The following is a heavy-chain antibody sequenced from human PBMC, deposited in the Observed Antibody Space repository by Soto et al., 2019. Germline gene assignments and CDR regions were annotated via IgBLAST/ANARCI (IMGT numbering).Heavy chain of an antibody. CDR3: ARLEYDYIWGSYRYPYDY. CDR2: ISAYNGNT. D-gene: IGHD3-16*02. CDR1: GYTFTSYG. Sequence: QVQLVQSGAEVKKPGASVKVSCKASGYTFTSYGISWVRQAPGQGLEWMGWISAYNGNTNYAQKLQGRVTMTTDTSTSTAYMELRSLRSDDTAVYYCARLEYDYIWGSYRYPYDYCGQGTLVTVSS. V-gene: IGHV1-18*01. J-gene: IGHJ4*02.